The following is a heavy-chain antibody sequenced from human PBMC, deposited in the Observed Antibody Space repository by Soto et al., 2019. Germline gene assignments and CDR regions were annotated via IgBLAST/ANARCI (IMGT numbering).Heavy chain of an antibody. CDR2: ISAYNGNT. J-gene: IGHJ4*02. CDR1: GYTFTSYG. V-gene: IGHV1-18*04. Sequence: GASVKVSCKASGYTFTSYGISWVRQAPGQGLEWMGWISAYNGNTNYAQKLQGRVTMTTDTSTSTAYMELRSLRSDDTAVYYCARDLGRESPTYYDYVWGSYRPRVPYYFDYWGQGTLVTVSS. D-gene: IGHD3-16*02. CDR3: ARDLGRESPTYYDYVWGSYRPRVPYYFDY.